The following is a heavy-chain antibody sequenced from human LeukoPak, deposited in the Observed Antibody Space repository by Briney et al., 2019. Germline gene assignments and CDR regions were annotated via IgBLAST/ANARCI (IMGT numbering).Heavy chain of an antibody. D-gene: IGHD6-13*01. Sequence: LPGGSLRLSCAASGFTSSSYAMSWVRQAPGKGLEWVSAISGSGGSTYYADSVKGRFTISRDNSKNTLYLQMNSLRAEDTAVYYCAKVTAAAGTYYYYMDVWGKGTTVTVSS. V-gene: IGHV3-23*01. CDR2: ISGSGGST. J-gene: IGHJ6*03. CDR1: GFTSSSYA. CDR3: AKVTAAAGTYYYYMDV.